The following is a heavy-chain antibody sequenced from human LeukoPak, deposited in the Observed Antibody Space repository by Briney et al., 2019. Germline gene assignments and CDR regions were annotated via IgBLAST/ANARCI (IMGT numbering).Heavy chain of an antibody. Sequence: ASVKVSCKASGYTFTSYGISWVRQAPGQGLEWMGWINPNNGGTNYAQKFQGRVTMTRDTSISTAYMELSRLRSDDTAVYYCARESPGYCTNGVCYDQAVDYWGQGTLVTVSS. V-gene: IGHV1-2*02. CDR3: ARESPGYCTNGVCYDQAVDY. CDR2: INPNNGGT. D-gene: IGHD2-8*01. CDR1: GYTFTSYG. J-gene: IGHJ4*02.